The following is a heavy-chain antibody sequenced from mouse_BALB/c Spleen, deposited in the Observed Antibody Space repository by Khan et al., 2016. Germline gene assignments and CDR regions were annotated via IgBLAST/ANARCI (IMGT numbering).Heavy chain of an antibody. D-gene: IGHD1-1*01. V-gene: IGHV5-9-3*01. CDR1: GFTFSSYA. Sequence: EVELVESGGGLVKPGGSLKLSCAASGFTFSSYAMSWVRRTPEKRLEWVATISSGGSYTYYPDSVTGRFTISRDNAKNTLYLQMSSLRSEDTAMYYCARRRYYGSSGYFDVWGAGTTVTVSS. CDR2: ISSGGSYT. CDR3: ARRRYYGSSGYFDV. J-gene: IGHJ1*01.